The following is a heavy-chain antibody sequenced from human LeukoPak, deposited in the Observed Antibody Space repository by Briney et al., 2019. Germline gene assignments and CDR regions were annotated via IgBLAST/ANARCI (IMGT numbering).Heavy chain of an antibody. J-gene: IGHJ3*02. V-gene: IGHV3-23*01. D-gene: IGHD5-24*01. CDR2: ISGSGGST. CDR1: GFTFSSYA. CDR3: AKDRRGYSGAFDI. Sequence: GGSLRLSCAASGFTFSSYAMSWVRQAPGKGLEWVSAISGSGGSTYYADSVKGRFTISRDNAKNSLYLQMNSLRAEDTALYYCAKDRRGYSGAFDIWGQGTMVTVSS.